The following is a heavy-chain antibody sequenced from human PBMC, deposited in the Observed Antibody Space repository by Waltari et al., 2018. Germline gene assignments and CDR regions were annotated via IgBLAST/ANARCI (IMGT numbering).Heavy chain of an antibody. CDR2: MTSTGSII. CDR3: ARARAKVYYDEAFDL. J-gene: IGHJ3*01. Sequence: EVLLEESGGGLVQPGGSLRLSCAASGFTLRDYEVNWVRQAPGKGLDWVSYMTSTGSIISYPDSMKGRFTISRDNAKNSLSLQMNRLRAEDTALYYCARARAKVYYDEAFDLWGQGTMVTVSS. V-gene: IGHV3-48*03. D-gene: IGHD3-22*01. CDR1: GFTLRDYE.